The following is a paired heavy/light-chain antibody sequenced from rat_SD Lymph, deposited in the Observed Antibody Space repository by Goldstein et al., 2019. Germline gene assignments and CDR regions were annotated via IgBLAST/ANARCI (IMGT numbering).Light chain of an antibody. Sequence: DIQMTQSPPSLSASLGDKVTITCQASQNINKYIAWYQQKPGKAPRQLIRYTSTLVSGTPSRVSGSGSGRDYSFSISNVESEDIASYYCLQYNNLPYTFGGGTKLELK. V-gene: IGKV19S2*01. CDR1: QNINKY. CDR2: YTS. CDR3: LQYNNLPYT. J-gene: IGKJ2-3*01.
Heavy chain of an antibody. Sequence: QVQLKESGPGLVQPSETLSLTCTVSGFSLTSYSVSWVRQPSGKGPEWMGRMWYDGDTAYNSALKSRLSISRDTSKNQVFLKMNSLQTDDTATYYCTREDNYGGYSAGFAYWGQGTLVTVSS. CDR1: GFSLTSYS. D-gene: IGHD1-11*01. J-gene: IGHJ3*01. CDR3: TREDNYGGYSAGFAY. CDR2: MWYDGDT. V-gene: IGHV2-63*01.